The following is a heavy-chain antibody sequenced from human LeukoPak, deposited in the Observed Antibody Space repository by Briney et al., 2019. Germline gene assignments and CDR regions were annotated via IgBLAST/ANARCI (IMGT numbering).Heavy chain of an antibody. D-gene: IGHD3-22*01. CDR2: FGPEDGET. J-gene: IGHJ5*02. CDR1: GYTLTELS. CDR3: ARDPKYYYDSSGGDGYNWFDP. V-gene: IGHV1-24*01. Sequence: ASVKVSCKVSGYTLTELSMHWVRQAPGKGLEWMGGFGPEDGETIYAQKFQGRVTMTEDTSTDTAYMELSSLRSDDTAVYYCARDPKYYYDSSGGDGYNWFDPWGQGTLVTVSS.